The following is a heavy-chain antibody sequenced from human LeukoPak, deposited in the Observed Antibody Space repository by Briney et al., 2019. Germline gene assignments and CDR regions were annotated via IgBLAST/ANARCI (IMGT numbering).Heavy chain of an antibody. V-gene: IGHV1-18*01. CDR1: GYTFTTYG. CDR3: ARDRVYQDSSGYFFVDY. D-gene: IGHD3-22*01. CDR2: VSAYNVNT. Sequence: GASVKVSCRASGYTFTTYGISWVRQAPGQGLEWMGWVSAYNVNTKYAQKLQGRVTMTTDTSTSTAYMELRSLRSDDTAVYYCARDRVYQDSSGYFFVDYWGQGTLVTVSS. J-gene: IGHJ4*02.